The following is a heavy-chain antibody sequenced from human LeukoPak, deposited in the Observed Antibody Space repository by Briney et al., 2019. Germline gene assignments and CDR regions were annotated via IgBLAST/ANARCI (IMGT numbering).Heavy chain of an antibody. D-gene: IGHD1-1*01. V-gene: IGHV3-21*01. J-gene: IGHJ4*02. CDR1: GFTFSSYS. CDR2: ISGSSSYI. Sequence: GGSLRLSCAASGFTFSSYSMNWVRQAPGKGLEWVSSISGSSSYIYYADSVKGRFTISRDNAKNSLYLQMNSLRAEDTAVYYCASTRWNRPLSFDYWGQGTLVTVSS. CDR3: ASTRWNRPLSFDY.